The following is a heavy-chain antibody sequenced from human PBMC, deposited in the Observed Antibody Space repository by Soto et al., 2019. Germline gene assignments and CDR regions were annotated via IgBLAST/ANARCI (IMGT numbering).Heavy chain of an antibody. CDR1: GGSISSGDYY. D-gene: IGHD7-27*01. Sequence: PSETLSLTCTVSGGSISSGDYYWSWIRQPPGKGLEWIGYIHYSGSSYNNPSLRSRVTISVDTSKNQFSLKLSSVTAADTAVYFWARGPPNWGATWFDPWGQGTLVTVSS. CDR2: IHYSGSS. V-gene: IGHV4-30-4*01. CDR3: ARGPPNWGATWFDP. J-gene: IGHJ5*02.